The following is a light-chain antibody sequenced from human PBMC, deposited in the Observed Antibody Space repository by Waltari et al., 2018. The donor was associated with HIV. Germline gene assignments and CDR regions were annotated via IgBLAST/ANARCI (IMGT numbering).Light chain of an antibody. CDR3: QQYYSAPYT. V-gene: IGKV4-1*01. Sequence: DIVMTQSPDSLTVSLGERATINCTSSESILYTSNNKNYLAWYQQKPGQPPTLLMYWASTRESGVPDRFTGSESGTDFTLTISSLQAEDVAIYYCQQYYSAPYTFGQGTNLKVK. J-gene: IGKJ2*01. CDR1: ESILYTSNNKNY. CDR2: WAS.